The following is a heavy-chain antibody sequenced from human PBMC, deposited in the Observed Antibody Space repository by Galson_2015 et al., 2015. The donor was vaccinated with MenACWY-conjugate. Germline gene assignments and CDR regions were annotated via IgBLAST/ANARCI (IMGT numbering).Heavy chain of an antibody. CDR3: AKPPSGQLRYYAMDV. D-gene: IGHD5-18*01. CDR2: MSGGGDHI. J-gene: IGHJ6*02. Sequence: SLRLSCAGSGFTFSSYSMTWVRQAPGKGLEWVSAMSGGGDHIYYGDSVKGRFTISRDNSKNTLYLQMNSLRAEDTAVYYCAKPPSGQLRYYAMDVWGQGTTVTVSS. CDR1: GFTFSSYS. V-gene: IGHV3-23*01.